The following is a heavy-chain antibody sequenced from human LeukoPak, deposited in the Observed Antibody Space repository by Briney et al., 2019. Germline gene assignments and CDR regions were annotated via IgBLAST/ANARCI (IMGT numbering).Heavy chain of an antibody. J-gene: IGHJ5*02. D-gene: IGHD2-21*02. Sequence: PSETLSLTCTASGGSISSYYWSWIRQPPGKGLEWIGDIYYSGSTNYNPSLKSRVTISVDTSKNQFSLKLSSVTAADTAVYYCASSGRYCGGDCLEWFDPWGQGTLVTVSS. CDR2: IYYSGST. V-gene: IGHV4-59*01. CDR1: GGSISSYY. CDR3: ASSGRYCGGDCLEWFDP.